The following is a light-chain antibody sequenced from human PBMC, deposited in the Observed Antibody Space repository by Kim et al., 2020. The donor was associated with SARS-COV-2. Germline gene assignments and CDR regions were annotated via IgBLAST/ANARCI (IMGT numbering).Light chain of an antibody. CDR2: GAA. Sequence: EIVLTQSPGTLCLSPGERATLSCRASQSVSSSYLAWYQQKPGQAPMLLIYGAASRATGIPDRFSGSGSGTDFTLTISRLEREDFAVYYCQQYGTSPYTFGQGTKLEI. V-gene: IGKV3-20*01. CDR3: QQYGTSPYT. J-gene: IGKJ2*01. CDR1: QSVSSSY.